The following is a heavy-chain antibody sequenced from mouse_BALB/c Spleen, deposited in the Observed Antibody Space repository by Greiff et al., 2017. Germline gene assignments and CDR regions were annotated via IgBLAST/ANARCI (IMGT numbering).Heavy chain of an antibody. J-gene: IGHJ4*01. Sequence: VQLLQSGPDLVRPGVSVKISCTGSGYTFTDYAMHWVQQSHAKSLEWIGVISTYSGNTNYNQKFKGKRTMTVDKTSSTAYMELARLTSEESAIYYCARRGNYDYVDAMDYWGQGTSVTVSS. V-gene: IGHV1S137*01. CDR1: GYTFTDYA. CDR3: ARRGNYDYVDAMDY. D-gene: IGHD2-4*01. CDR2: ISTYSGNT.